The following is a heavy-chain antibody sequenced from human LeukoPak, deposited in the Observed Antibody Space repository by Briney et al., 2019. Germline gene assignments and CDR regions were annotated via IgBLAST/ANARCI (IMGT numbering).Heavy chain of an antibody. Sequence: PGGSLRLSCAASGFSFSSYWMHWVRQAPGKGLVWVSRISSDGSIINYADSVKGRFTISRDNAKNSLYLQMNSLRAEDTALYYCARVAYSGSYWADCWGQGTLVTVSS. CDR2: ISSDGSII. CDR3: ARVAYSGSYWADC. D-gene: IGHD1-26*01. J-gene: IGHJ4*02. V-gene: IGHV3-74*01. CDR1: GFSFSSYW.